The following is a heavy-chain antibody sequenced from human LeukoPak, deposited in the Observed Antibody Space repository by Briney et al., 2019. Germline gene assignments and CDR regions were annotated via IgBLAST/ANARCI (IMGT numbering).Heavy chain of an antibody. CDR3: ARDGYCSSTSCYTIYFDY. CDR1: GFTFSSYA. J-gene: IGHJ4*02. V-gene: IGHV3-30-3*01. CDR2: ISYDGINK. Sequence: GGSLRLSCAASGFTFSSYAMHWVRQAPGKGLEWVALISYDGINKYYADSVKGRFTISRDNSKNTLYLQMNSLRAEDTAVYYCARDGYCSSTSCYTIYFDYWGQGTLVTVSS. D-gene: IGHD2-2*02.